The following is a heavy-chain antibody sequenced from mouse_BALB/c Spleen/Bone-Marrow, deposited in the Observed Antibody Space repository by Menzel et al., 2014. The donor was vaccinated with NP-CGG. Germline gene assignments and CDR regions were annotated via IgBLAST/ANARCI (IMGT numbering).Heavy chain of an antibody. D-gene: IGHD1-1*01. CDR2: TDPANGNT. Sequence: AELVKPGASVKLSCTASGFNIKDTYMHWVKQRPEQGLEWIGRTDPANGNTKYDPKFQGKATITADTSSNTAYLQLSSLTSEDTAVYYCASYYYGRYFDVWGAGTTVTVSS. J-gene: IGHJ1*01. CDR1: GFNIKDTY. CDR3: ASYYYGRYFDV. V-gene: IGHV14-3*02.